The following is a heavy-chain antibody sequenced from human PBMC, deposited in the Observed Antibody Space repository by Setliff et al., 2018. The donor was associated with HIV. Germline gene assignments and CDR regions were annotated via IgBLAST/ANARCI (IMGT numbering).Heavy chain of an antibody. CDR3: STGPSRVSDGIADF. V-gene: IGHV3-15*06. CDR1: GFTFRNAW. Sequence: GGSLRLSCAASGFTFRNAWMSWVRQAPGKGLEWVGRIKSKSDGGAVHYAAPVKGRFTISRDDSQDTLYLEMNSLEIEDTAVYFCSTGPSRVSDGIADFWGPGTLVTV. CDR2: IKSKSDGGAV. J-gene: IGHJ4*02.